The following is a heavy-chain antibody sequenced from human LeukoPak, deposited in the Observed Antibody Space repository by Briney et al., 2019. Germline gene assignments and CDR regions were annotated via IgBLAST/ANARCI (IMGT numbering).Heavy chain of an antibody. CDR1: GGSFSGYY. CDR3: ARGRLPDFGVLIAPYYYYYYMDV. Sequence: PSETLSLTXAVYGGSFSGYYWSWIRQPPGKGLEWIGEINHSGSTNYNPSLKSRVTISVDTSKNQFSLKLSSVTAADTAVYYCARGRLPDFGVLIAPYYYYYYMDVWGKGTTVTVSS. CDR2: INHSGST. D-gene: IGHD3-3*01. J-gene: IGHJ6*03. V-gene: IGHV4-34*01.